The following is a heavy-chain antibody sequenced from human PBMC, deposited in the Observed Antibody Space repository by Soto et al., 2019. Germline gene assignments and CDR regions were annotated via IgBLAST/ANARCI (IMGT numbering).Heavy chain of an antibody. D-gene: IGHD3-10*01. J-gene: IGHJ6*02. CDR3: ATEQLPGYYGSGSPPPSLYYYYGMDV. Sequence: GASVKVSCKVSGYTLTELSMHWVRQAPGKGLEWMGGFDPEDGETIYAQKFQGRVTMTEDTSTDTAYMELSSLRSEDTAVYYCATEQLPGYYGSGSPPPSLYYYYGMDVWGQGTTVTVSS. CDR1: GYTLTELS. V-gene: IGHV1-24*01. CDR2: FDPEDGET.